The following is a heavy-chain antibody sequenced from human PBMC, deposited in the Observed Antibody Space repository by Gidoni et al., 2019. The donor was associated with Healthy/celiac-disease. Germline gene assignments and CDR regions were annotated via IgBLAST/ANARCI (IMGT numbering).Heavy chain of an antibody. CDR1: GFTFSSYA. V-gene: IGHV3-30-3*01. CDR2: ISYDGSNK. D-gene: IGHD3-22*01. J-gene: IGHJ5*02. CDR3: ARAMIVVVIGWFDP. Sequence: QVQLVESGGGVVQPGRSLRLSCAASGFTFSSYAMHWVRQAPGKGLEWVAVISYDGSNKYYADSVKGRFTISRDNSKNTLYLQMNSLRAEDTAVYYCARAMIVVVIGWFDPWGQGTLVTVSS.